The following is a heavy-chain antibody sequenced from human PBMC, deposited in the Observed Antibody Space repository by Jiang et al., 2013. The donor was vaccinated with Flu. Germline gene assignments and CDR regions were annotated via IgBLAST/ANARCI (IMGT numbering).Heavy chain of an antibody. CDR1: GYSFASYW. V-gene: IGHV5-51*03. Sequence: GAEVKKPGESLRISCKASGYSFASYWIGWVRQLPGKGLEWMGIIYTGDSQTRYSPSFQGQVTISADKSISTAYLQWSSLKASDTAMYYCAIAAANWFDPWGQGTLVTVSS. J-gene: IGHJ5*02. CDR2: IYTGDSQT. D-gene: IGHD6-25*01. CDR3: AIAAANWFDP.